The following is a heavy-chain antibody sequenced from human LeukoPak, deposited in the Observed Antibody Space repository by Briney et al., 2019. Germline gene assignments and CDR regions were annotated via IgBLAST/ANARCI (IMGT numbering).Heavy chain of an antibody. V-gene: IGHV4-34*01. CDR1: GGSFSGYY. CDR3: ARVETIAAARSYWFDP. D-gene: IGHD6-13*01. J-gene: IGHJ5*02. Sequence: SETPSLTCAVYGGSFSGYYWSWIRQPPGKGLEWIGEINHSGSTNYNPSLKSRVTISVDTSKNQFSLKLSSVTAADTAVYYCARVETIAAARSYWFDPWGQGTLVTVSS. CDR2: INHSGST.